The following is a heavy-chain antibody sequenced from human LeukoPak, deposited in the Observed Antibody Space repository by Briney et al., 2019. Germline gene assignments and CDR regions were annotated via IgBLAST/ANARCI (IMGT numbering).Heavy chain of an antibody. CDR3: ARQRYGYSYGDY. V-gene: IGHV4-34*01. J-gene: IGHJ4*02. Sequence: PSETLSLTCAVYGGSFSGYYWSWIRQPPGKGLEWIGEINHSGSTNYNPSLKSRVTISVDTSKNQFSLKLSSVTAADTAVYYCARQRYGYSYGDYWGQGTLVTVSS. CDR1: GGSFSGYY. CDR2: INHSGST. D-gene: IGHD5-18*01.